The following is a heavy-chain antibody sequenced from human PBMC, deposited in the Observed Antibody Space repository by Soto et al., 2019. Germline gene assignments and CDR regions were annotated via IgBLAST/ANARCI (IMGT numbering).Heavy chain of an antibody. Sequence: PGESLKISCKSSGYTFSIYWISWVRQMPGKGLEWMGRIDPSDSYTSYSPSFQGHVTISIDKSFSTAYLQWSSLKASDTAMYYCAIHAGGVVKNSRYYYGLDVWGQGTTVTVSS. CDR3: AIHAGGVVKNSRYYYGLDV. CDR1: GYTFSIYW. V-gene: IGHV5-10-1*01. D-gene: IGHD3-3*01. CDR2: IDPSDSYT. J-gene: IGHJ6*02.